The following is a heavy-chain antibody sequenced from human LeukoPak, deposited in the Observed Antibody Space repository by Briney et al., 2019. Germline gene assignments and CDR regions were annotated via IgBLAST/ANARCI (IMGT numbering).Heavy chain of an antibody. D-gene: IGHD3-10*01. CDR3: ARDRRFGEFDY. CDR1: GGSVSDYY. V-gene: IGHV4-59*02. Sequence: SETLSLTCTVSGGSVSDYYWSWIRQSPGKGLEWIGYIYYTGTSYNPSLKSRVTISADTSKNQFSLKLSSVTAADTAVYYCARDRRFGEFDYWGQGTLVTVSS. J-gene: IGHJ4*02. CDR2: IYYTGT.